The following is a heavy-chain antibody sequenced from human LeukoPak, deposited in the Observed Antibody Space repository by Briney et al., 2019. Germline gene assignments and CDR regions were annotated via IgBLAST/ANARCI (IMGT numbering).Heavy chain of an antibody. V-gene: IGHV4-61*02. CDR2: IYTTGST. J-gene: IGHJ4*02. CDR3: ARRNYDYVWGSFDY. D-gene: IGHD3-16*01. Sequence: SETLSLTCTVSGGSISSGSYYWSWIRQPAGKGLEWIGRIYTTGSTNYNPSLKSRLTISVDTSKNQFSLKLRSVTAADTAVYYCARRNYDYVWGSFDYWGQGTLVTVSS. CDR1: GGSISSGSYY.